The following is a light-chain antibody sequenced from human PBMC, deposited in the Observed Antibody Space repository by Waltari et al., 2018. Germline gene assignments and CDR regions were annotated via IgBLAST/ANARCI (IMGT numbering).Light chain of an antibody. Sequence: QSALTQPASVSGSPGQSITISCTGTSSDFGTYTYVSWYQQPPGQAPKLIIYDVNNRPSGVSSRFSGSKSGNTASLTISGLQSEDEAEYYCSSYRSSVIYVFGTGTKVTVL. CDR3: SSYRSSVIYV. CDR2: DVN. V-gene: IGLV2-14*01. CDR1: SSDFGTYTY. J-gene: IGLJ1*01.